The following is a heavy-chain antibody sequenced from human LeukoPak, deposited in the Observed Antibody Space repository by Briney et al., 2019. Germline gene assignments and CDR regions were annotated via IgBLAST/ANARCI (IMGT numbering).Heavy chain of an antibody. Sequence: GGSLRLSCAASGFTFSSYSMNCVRQAPGKGLEWVSYISSSSSTIYYADSVKGRFTISRDNSKNTVYLQVNSLRDEDTAVYYCARDLEAANTYYFDYWGQGTMVTVSS. CDR1: GFTFSSYS. CDR3: ARDLEAANTYYFDY. V-gene: IGHV3-48*02. J-gene: IGHJ4*02. D-gene: IGHD6-13*01. CDR2: ISSSSSTI.